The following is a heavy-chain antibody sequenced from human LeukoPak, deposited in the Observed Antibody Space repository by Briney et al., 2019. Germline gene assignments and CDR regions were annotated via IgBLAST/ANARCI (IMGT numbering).Heavy chain of an antibody. CDR1: GFTFSSYG. V-gene: IGHV3-30*03. D-gene: IGHD3-10*02. CDR3: ARCSGYGMDV. Sequence: GGSLRLSCAASGFTFSSYGMHWVRQAPGKGLEWVAVMSFDGTHINYADSVKGPFTISRDNSKNTLYLQMNSLRAEDTAVYYCARCSGYGMDVWGQGTTVTVS. J-gene: IGHJ6*02. CDR2: MSFDGTHI.